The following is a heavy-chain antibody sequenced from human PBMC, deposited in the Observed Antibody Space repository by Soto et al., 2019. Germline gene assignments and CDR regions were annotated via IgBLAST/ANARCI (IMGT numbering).Heavy chain of an antibody. V-gene: IGHV3-74*03. J-gene: IGHJ6*02. CDR1: GFTFSNYW. Sequence: EVQLVESGGGLVQPGGSLRLSCAASGFTFSNYWMYWVRQAPGKGLVWVSRVNNDGTDTTHADSVKGRFTISRDNAGNTLYLQMNSLRAADTAVYYCARGGLQHALDVWGQGSTVTDSS. CDR2: VNNDGTDT. CDR3: ARGGLQHALDV. D-gene: IGHD6-13*01.